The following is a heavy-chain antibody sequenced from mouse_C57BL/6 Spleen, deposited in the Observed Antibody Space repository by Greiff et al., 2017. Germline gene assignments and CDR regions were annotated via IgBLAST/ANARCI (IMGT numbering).Heavy chain of an antibody. CDR3: ARSGLLLRYYFDY. V-gene: IGHV1-54*01. Sequence: VQRVESGAELVRPGTSVKVSCKASGYAFTNYLIEWVKQRPGQGLEWIGVINPGSGGTNYNEKFKGKATLTADKSSSTAYMQLSSLTSEDSAVYFCARSGLLLRYYFDYWGQGTTLTVSS. D-gene: IGHD1-1*01. J-gene: IGHJ2*01. CDR1: GYAFTNYL. CDR2: INPGSGGT.